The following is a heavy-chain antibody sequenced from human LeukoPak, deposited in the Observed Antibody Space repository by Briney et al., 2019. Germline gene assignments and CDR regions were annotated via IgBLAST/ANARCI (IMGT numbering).Heavy chain of an antibody. CDR3: ARSIVVVTAPFYYYYMDV. Sequence: PSETLSLTCAVYGGSFSGYYWSWIRQPPGKGLEWIGSIYYSGSTNYNPSLKSRVTISVDTSKNQFSLKLSSVTAADTAVYYCARSIVVVTAPFYYYYMDVWGKGTTVTISS. J-gene: IGHJ6*03. D-gene: IGHD2-21*02. CDR1: GGSFSGYY. CDR2: IYYSGST. V-gene: IGHV4-34*01.